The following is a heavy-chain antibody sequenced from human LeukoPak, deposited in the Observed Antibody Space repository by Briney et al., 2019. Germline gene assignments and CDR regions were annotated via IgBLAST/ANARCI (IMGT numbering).Heavy chain of an antibody. CDR2: IIPIFGTA. CDR1: GGTFSSYA. D-gene: IGHD5-12*01. CDR3: ASWTYLGGYSGYGDY. J-gene: IGHJ4*02. V-gene: IGHV1-69*13. Sequence: ASVKVSCKASGGTFSSYAISWVRQAPGQGLEWMGGIIPIFGTANYAQKFQGRVTITADESTSTVYMELSSLRSEDTAVYYCASWTYLGGYSGYGDYWGQGTLVTVSS.